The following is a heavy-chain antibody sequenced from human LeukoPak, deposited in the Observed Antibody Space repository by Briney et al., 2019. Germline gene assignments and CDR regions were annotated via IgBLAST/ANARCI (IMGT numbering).Heavy chain of an antibody. CDR2: ISSGVNSI. CDR1: GFTFNNCE. CDR3: ARAWYRLVDY. Sequence: GGSLRLSCDASGFTFNNCEMNWVRQAPGRGLEWVSYISSGVNSIYYADSVKGRFTISRDNAKNSLFLQMNSLRAEDTAVYYCARAWYRLVDYWGQGTLVTVSS. V-gene: IGHV3-48*03. J-gene: IGHJ4*02. D-gene: IGHD6-13*01.